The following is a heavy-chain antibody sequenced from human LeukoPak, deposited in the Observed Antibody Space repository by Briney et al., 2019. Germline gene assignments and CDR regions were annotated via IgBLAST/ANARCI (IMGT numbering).Heavy chain of an antibody. J-gene: IGHJ6*02. CDR2: IKQDGSEK. CDR3: GRAMDV. V-gene: IGHV3-7*01. Sequence: GGSLRLSCAASGFIFSSYAMSWVRQAPGKGLEWVANIKQDGSEKYYVASVKGRFTISRDNAKNSLYLQMDSLRADDTAVYYCGRAMDVWGQGTTVTVSS. CDR1: GFIFSSYA.